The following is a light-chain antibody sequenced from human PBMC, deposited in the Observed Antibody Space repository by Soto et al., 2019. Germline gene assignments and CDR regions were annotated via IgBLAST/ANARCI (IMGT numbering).Light chain of an antibody. CDR1: QSITTN. CDR3: QHSLDWPLT. J-gene: IGKJ4*01. V-gene: IGKV3-15*01. Sequence: EIVMTQSPGTLSVSPGEGVTLSCRASQSITTNLAWYQQKPGQTPRLLIYGVSTRASGIPGRFSGSGSGTAFLLTISSLQSEDSAVYYCQHSLDWPLTFGGGTKVEI. CDR2: GVS.